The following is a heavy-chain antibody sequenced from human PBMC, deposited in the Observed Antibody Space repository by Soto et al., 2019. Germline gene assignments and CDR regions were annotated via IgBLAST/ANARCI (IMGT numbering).Heavy chain of an antibody. CDR2: ISSSGGST. V-gene: IGHV3-23*01. CDR1: GFTFSTYA. Sequence: GGSLILSCAASGFTFSTYAMSWVRQTPGKGLEWVSAISSSGGSTLYADSVKGRFTISRDNSKNTLSLQMNSLRADDTAVYFCARNYYGPGSKYYFDYWGQGTLVTVSS. D-gene: IGHD3-10*01. CDR3: ARNYYGPGSKYYFDY. J-gene: IGHJ4*02.